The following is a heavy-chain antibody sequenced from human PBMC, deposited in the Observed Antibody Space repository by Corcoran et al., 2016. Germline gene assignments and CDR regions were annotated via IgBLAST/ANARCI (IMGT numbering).Heavy chain of an antibody. CDR2: ITGDGSDT. CDR1: GFAFSTYW. J-gene: IGHJ3*01. Sequence: EVQLVESGGGLVQPGGSLRLSCAASGFAFSTYWMHWVRQVPGKGLMWVSRITGDGSDTTYADSVKGRFTISRDNAEKTLDLQMDSLRAEDTAVYYCARGGGWSSGRFRSFGFWGQGTMVTVSS. CDR3: ARGGGWSSGRFRSFGF. V-gene: IGHV3-74*03. D-gene: IGHD6-25*01.